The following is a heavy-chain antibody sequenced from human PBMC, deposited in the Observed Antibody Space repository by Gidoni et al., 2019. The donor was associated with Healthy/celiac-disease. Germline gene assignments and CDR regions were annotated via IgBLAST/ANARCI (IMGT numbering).Heavy chain of an antibody. Sequence: TGSGGSISSGGYYWSWIRQHPGKGLEWIGYIYYSGSTYYNPSLKSRVTISVDTSKNQFSLKLSPVTAADTAVYYCARVFKGWPTNSVGEYYFDYWGQGTLVTVSS. D-gene: IGHD3-10*01. CDR1: GGSISSGGYY. CDR3: ARVFKGWPTNSVGEYYFDY. V-gene: IGHV4-31*02. CDR2: IYYSGST. J-gene: IGHJ4*02.